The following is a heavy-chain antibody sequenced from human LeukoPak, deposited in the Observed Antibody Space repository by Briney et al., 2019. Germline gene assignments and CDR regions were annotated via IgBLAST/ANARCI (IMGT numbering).Heavy chain of an antibody. J-gene: IGHJ4*02. CDR3: ARVVVRGVIIPPPYYFDY. CDR1: GYTFTSYD. D-gene: IGHD3-10*01. V-gene: IGHV1-8*01. CDR2: MNPNSGNT. Sequence: ASVKVSCKASGYTFTSYDINWVRQATGQGLEWMGWMNPNSGNTGYAQKFQGRVTMTRNTSISTAYMELSSLRSEDTAVYYCARVVVRGVIIPPPYYFDYWGQGTLVTVSS.